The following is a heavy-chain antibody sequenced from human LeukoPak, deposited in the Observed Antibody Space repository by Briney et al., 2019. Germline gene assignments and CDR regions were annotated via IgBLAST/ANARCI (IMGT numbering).Heavy chain of an antibody. V-gene: IGHV3-21*01. Sequence: GGSLRLSCAASGFTFSSYSMNWVRQAPGKGLEWVSSISSSSSYICYADSVKGRFTISRDNAKNSLYLQMNSLRAEDTAVYYCARDLGGLDYWGQGTLVTVSS. CDR1: GFTFSSYS. CDR2: ISSSSSYI. CDR3: ARDLGGLDY. D-gene: IGHD3/OR15-3a*01. J-gene: IGHJ4*02.